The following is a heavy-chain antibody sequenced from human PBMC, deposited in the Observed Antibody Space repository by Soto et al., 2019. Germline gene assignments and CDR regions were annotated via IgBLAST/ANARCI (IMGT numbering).Heavy chain of an antibody. CDR1: GGSISSSSYY. D-gene: IGHD6-6*01. CDR3: ARHVAAPVGFHLDY. CDR2: IYYSGST. Sequence: SETLSLTCTVSGGSISSSSYYWGWIRQPPGKGLEWIGSIYYSGSTYYNPSLKSRVTISVDTSKNQFSLKLSSVTAADTAVYYCARHVAAPVGFHLDYWGQRTLVTVSS. J-gene: IGHJ4*02. V-gene: IGHV4-39*01.